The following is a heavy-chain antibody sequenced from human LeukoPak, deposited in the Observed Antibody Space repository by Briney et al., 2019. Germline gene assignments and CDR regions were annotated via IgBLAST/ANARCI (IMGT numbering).Heavy chain of an antibody. CDR3: ARDQASLVRRWFDP. D-gene: IGHD6-13*01. Sequence: ASVKVSCKASGYTFTSYAMNWVRQAPGQGLEWMGWINTNTGNPTYAQGFTGRFVFSLDTSVSTAYLQISSLKAEDTAVYYCARDQASLVRRWFDPWGQGTLVTVSS. CDR2: INTNTGNP. V-gene: IGHV7-4-1*02. J-gene: IGHJ5*02. CDR1: GYTFTSYA.